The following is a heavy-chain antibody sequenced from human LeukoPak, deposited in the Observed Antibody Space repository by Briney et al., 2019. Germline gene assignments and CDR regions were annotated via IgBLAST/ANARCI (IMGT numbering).Heavy chain of an antibody. CDR1: GFTINNYG. J-gene: IGHJ4*02. Sequence: GGSLRLSCAASGFTINNYGMIWVRQAPGKGLEWVSAISGSGDNTKYADSVKGRFAISRDNSKNTVDLQMNSLRAEDTAIYYCAKGSSAWYGGYWGQGTLVTVSS. CDR2: ISGSGDNT. CDR3: AKGSSAWYGGY. D-gene: IGHD6-19*01. V-gene: IGHV3-23*01.